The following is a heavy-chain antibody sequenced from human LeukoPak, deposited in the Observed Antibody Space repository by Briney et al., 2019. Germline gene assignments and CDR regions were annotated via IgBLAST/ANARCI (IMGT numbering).Heavy chain of an antibody. D-gene: IGHD3-10*01. J-gene: IGHJ4*02. V-gene: IGHV4-34*01. Sequence: SETLSLTCAVYGGSFSGYYWSWIRQPPGKGLEWIGEINHSGSTNYNPSLKSRVTISVDTSKNQFSLKLSSVTAADTAVYYCARPSSNYYGSGSYIDYWGQGTLVTVSS. CDR2: INHSGST. CDR3: ARPSSNYYGSGSYIDY. CDR1: GGSFSGYY.